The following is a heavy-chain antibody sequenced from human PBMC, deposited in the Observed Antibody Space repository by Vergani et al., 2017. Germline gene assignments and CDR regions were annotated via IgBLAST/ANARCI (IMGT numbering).Heavy chain of an antibody. V-gene: IGHV3-9*01. CDR2: ITWNSGSI. D-gene: IGHD5-18*01. CDR3: AKDGYSYGYDAFDI. CDR1: GFAFDDYA. J-gene: IGHJ3*02. Sequence: EVQLVESGGGLVQPGRSLRLSCAASGFAFDDYAMHWVRQAPGKGLEWVSGITWNSGSIGYADSVKGRFTISRDNAKNSLYLQMNSLRAEDTALYYCAKDGYSYGYDAFDIWGQGTMVTVSS.